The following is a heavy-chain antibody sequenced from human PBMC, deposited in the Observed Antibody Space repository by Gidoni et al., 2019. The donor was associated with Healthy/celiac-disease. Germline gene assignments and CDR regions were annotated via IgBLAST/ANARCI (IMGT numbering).Heavy chain of an antibody. CDR2: IYSGGST. CDR3: ARHKMGRYSYGPPRDY. Sequence: EVQLVESGGGLVQPGGSLRLSCAASGFTVSSNYMSWVRQAPGKGLEWVSVIYSGGSTYYADSVKGRFTISRDNSKNTLYLQMNSLRAEDTAVYYCARHKMGRYSYGPPRDYWGQGTLVTVSS. CDR1: GFTVSSNY. V-gene: IGHV3-66*02. J-gene: IGHJ4*02. D-gene: IGHD5-18*01.